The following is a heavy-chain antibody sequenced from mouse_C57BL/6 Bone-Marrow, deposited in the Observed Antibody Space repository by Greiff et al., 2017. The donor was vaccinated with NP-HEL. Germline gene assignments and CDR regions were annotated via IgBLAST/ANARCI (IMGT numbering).Heavy chain of an antibody. V-gene: IGHV1-9*01. D-gene: IGHD2-4*01. CDR2: ILPGSGST. CDR1: GYTFTGYW. CDR3: ARGAIYYDYGVFAY. J-gene: IGHJ3*01. Sequence: VQLQQSGAELMKPGASVKLSCKATGYTFTGYWIEWVKQRPGHGLEWIGEILPGSGSTNYNEKFKGKATFTADKSSNTAYMQLSSLPTEDSAIYYCARGAIYYDYGVFAYWGQGTLVTVSA.